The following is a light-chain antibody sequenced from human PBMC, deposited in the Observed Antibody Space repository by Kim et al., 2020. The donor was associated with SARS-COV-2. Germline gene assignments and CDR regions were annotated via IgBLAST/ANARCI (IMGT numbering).Light chain of an antibody. CDR1: SSNIGTNS. CDR2: SNG. J-gene: IGLJ3*02. V-gene: IGLV1-44*01. CDR3: AAWDDTLNAWV. Sequence: ELTQPPSASGTPGQRVTISCSGGSSNIGTNSVSWYQQVPGTAPKLLMYSNGQRPSGVPDRFSGSKSGTSVSLAISGLQSEDEADYYCAAWDDTLNAWVFAGGTKLTVL.